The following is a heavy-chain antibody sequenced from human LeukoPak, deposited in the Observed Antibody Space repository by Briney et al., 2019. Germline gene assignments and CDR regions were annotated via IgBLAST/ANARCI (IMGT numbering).Heavy chain of an antibody. J-gene: IGHJ4*02. CDR1: GGSISSYY. Sequence: SETLSLTCTVSGGSISSYYWSWIRQPPGKGLEWSGYIYYSGSTNYNPSLKSRVTISVDTSKNQFSLKLSSVTAADTAVYYCARAVHYSGTSDQYTGGWYYFDFWGQGTLVTVSS. D-gene: IGHD3-10*01. CDR2: IYYSGST. V-gene: IGHV4-59*01. CDR3: ARAVHYSGTSDQYTGGWYYFDF.